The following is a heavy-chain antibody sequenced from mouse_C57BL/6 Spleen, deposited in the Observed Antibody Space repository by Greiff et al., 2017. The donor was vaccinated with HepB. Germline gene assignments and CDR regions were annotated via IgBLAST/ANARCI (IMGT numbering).Heavy chain of an antibody. CDR2: ISYDGSN. CDR1: GYSITSCYY. J-gene: IGHJ4*01. Sequence: EVKVEESGPGLVKPSQSLSLTCSVTGYSITSCYYWNLIRQLPGNKLEWMGYISYDGSNNYNTSLKNRISITRDTTKNQFVLKLNSVTTEDTATYYCGRYYYGIAMDYWGQGTSVTVSS. D-gene: IGHD1-1*01. CDR3: GRYYYGIAMDY. V-gene: IGHV3-6*01.